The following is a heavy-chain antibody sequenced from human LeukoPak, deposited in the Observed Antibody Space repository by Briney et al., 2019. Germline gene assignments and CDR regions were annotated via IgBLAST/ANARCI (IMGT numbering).Heavy chain of an antibody. CDR2: IYYSGST. V-gene: IGHV4-30-4*01. CDR3: ARRSTVAGTYWFDP. Sequence: SETLSLTCTVSGGSISSGDYYWSWIRQPPGKGLEWLGYIYYSGSTYYNPSLKSRVTISVDTSKNQFSLKLSSVTAADTAVYYCARRSTVAGTYWFDPWGQGTLVTVSS. D-gene: IGHD6-19*01. CDR1: GGSISSGDYY. J-gene: IGHJ5*02.